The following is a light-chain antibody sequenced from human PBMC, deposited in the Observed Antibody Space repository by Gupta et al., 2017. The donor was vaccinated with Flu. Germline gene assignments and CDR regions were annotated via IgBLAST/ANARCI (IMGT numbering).Light chain of an antibody. CDR3: QSYDSGLSGSV. Sequence: QSVLTQPPSVSGAPGQRVTISCTGSSSNIGADNDVHWYQQFPGTAPKLLIFGNSNRPSGVPDRFSGSKSGTSASLAITGLQAEDEADYYCQSYDSGLSGSVFGGGTKLTVL. CDR1: SSNIGADND. V-gene: IGLV1-40*01. CDR2: GNS. J-gene: IGLJ2*01.